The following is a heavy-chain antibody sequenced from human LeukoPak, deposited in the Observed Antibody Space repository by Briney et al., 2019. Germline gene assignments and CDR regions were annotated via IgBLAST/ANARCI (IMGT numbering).Heavy chain of an antibody. CDR3: ARLAAFDI. J-gene: IGHJ3*02. Sequence: SETLSLTCTVSGGSISSSSYYWGWIRQPPGKGLEWIGSIYYSGSTYYNPSLKSRVTISVDTSKNQFSLKLSSVTAADTAVYYCARLAAFDIWGQGTMVTVPS. CDR1: GGSISSSSYY. CDR2: IYYSGST. V-gene: IGHV4-39*01.